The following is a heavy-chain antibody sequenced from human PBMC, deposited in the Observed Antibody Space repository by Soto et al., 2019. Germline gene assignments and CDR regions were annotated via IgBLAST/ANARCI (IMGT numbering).Heavy chain of an antibody. J-gene: IGHJ4*02. Sequence: GGSLRLSCAASGFTFSSYGMHWVRQAPGKGLEWVAGISSDGSNKYYADSVKGRFTISRDNSKNTMYLQMNRLRAEDTAVYYCAKDLYSTGVVVITSVNWGQGTLVTVSS. V-gene: IGHV3-30*18. CDR2: ISSDGSNK. CDR1: GFTFSSYG. CDR3: AKDLYSTGVVVITSVN. D-gene: IGHD3-22*01.